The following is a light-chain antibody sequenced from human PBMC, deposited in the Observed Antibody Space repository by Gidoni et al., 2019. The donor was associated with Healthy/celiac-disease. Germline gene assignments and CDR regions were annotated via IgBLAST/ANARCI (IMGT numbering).Light chain of an antibody. CDR2: EVS. J-gene: IGLJ2*01. V-gene: IGLV2-23*02. CDR1: SSDVGSYNL. Sequence: QSALTQPASVSGSPGQSITISCTGTSSDVGSYNLVSWYQQHPGKAPKLMIYEVSKRPSGVSNRFSGSKSGHTASLTISGLQAEDEADYYCCSYAGSVVFGGWTKLTVL. CDR3: CSYAGSVV.